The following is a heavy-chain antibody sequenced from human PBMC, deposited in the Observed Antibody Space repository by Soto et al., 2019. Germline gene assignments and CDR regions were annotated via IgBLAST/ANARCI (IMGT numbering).Heavy chain of an antibody. D-gene: IGHD6-13*01. Sequence: ASVKVSCKASGYTFTSYGISWVRQAPGQGLEWMGWISGYNGDTNYAQKLQGRVTMITDTSTNTAYMELRSLRSDDTAVYYCARAPQTVAGAGIWYWGQGTLVTVSS. V-gene: IGHV1-18*04. CDR3: ARAPQTVAGAGIWY. J-gene: IGHJ4*02. CDR2: ISGYNGDT. CDR1: GYTFTSYG.